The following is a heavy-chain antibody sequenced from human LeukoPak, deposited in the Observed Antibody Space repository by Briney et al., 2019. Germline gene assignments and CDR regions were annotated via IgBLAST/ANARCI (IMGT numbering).Heavy chain of an antibody. J-gene: IGHJ3*02. CDR2: VYYSGST. D-gene: IGHD2-21*02. CDR3: ARHAYCGGDCFGGAFEI. Sequence: SETLSLTCTVSGGSISYYYWSWIRQPPGKGLEWIGYVYYSGSTSYNPSLKSRVTISLDTSKHQFSLKLNSVTAADTAVYYCARHAYCGGDCFGGAFEIWGQGTMVTVSS. CDR1: GGSISYYY. V-gene: IGHV4-59*08.